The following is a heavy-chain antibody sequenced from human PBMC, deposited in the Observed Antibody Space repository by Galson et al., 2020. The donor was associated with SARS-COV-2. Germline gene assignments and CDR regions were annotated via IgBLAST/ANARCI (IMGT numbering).Heavy chain of an antibody. D-gene: IGHD1-26*01. CDR2: INWDDGK. Sequence: SGPTLVKPTQTLTLTCTFSGFSLSTRGMCVSWIRQPPGKALEWLALINWDDGKYYRKSLKTRFAISKDTSKNQVVLTMTNMDPADTATYYCARIPYSGSNWGGQNYFDYWGQGILVTVSS. CDR1: GFSLSTRGMC. J-gene: IGHJ4*02. CDR3: ARIPYSGSNWGGQNYFDY. V-gene: IGHV2-70*13.